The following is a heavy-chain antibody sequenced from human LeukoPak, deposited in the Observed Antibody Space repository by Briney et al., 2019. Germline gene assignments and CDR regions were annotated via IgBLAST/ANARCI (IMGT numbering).Heavy chain of an antibody. V-gene: IGHV3-48*02. CDR3: TRGRYQFLGPNDS. D-gene: IGHD1-20*01. Sequence: PGGSLRLSCAASGFTFGDFAMHWVRQAPGKGLEWLSYITMNSVTLYAESVKGRFTTSRDNDKNSVYLQLNSLRDEDTAVYYCTRGRYQFLGPNDSWGQGSLVSVSS. CDR2: ITMNSVT. J-gene: IGHJ4*02. CDR1: GFTFGDFA.